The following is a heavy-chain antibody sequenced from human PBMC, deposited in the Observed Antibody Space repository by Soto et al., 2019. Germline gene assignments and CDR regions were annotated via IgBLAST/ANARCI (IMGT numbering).Heavy chain of an antibody. CDR3: ARGWSVVVVAALDY. CDR2: IIPIFGTA. D-gene: IGHD2-15*01. V-gene: IGHV1-69*13. Sequence: ASVKVSCKASGGTFSSYAISWVRQAPGQGLEWMGGIIPIFGTANYAQKFQGRVTITADESTSTAYMELSSLRSEDTAVYYCARGWSVVVVAALDYWGQGTLVTVSS. J-gene: IGHJ4*02. CDR1: GGTFSSYA.